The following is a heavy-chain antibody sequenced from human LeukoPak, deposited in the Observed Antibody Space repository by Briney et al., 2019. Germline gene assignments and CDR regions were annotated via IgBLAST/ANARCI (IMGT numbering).Heavy chain of an antibody. Sequence: GGSLRLSCAASGFTFSSYWMTWVRQAPGKGLEWVGRIRSKANSYATAYAASVKGRFTISRDDSKNTAYLQMNSLKTEDTAVYYCTRRGDGQWLDFDYWGQGTLVTVSS. J-gene: IGHJ4*02. CDR2: IRSKANSYAT. D-gene: IGHD6-19*01. CDR1: GFTFSSYW. CDR3: TRRGDGQWLDFDY. V-gene: IGHV3-73*01.